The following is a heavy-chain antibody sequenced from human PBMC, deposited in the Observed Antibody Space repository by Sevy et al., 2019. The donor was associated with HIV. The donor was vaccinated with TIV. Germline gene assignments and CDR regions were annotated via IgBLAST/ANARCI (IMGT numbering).Heavy chain of an antibody. CDR1: GFTFSSYA. CDR2: INSDGSST. Sequence: GGSLRLSCAASGFTFSSYAMSWVRQAPGKGLVWVSRINSDGSSTSYADSVKGRFTISRDNAKNTLYLQMNSLRAEDTAVYYCARVPYSSSSSYFDYWGQGTLVTVSS. V-gene: IGHV3-74*01. D-gene: IGHD6-6*01. J-gene: IGHJ4*02. CDR3: ARVPYSSSSSYFDY.